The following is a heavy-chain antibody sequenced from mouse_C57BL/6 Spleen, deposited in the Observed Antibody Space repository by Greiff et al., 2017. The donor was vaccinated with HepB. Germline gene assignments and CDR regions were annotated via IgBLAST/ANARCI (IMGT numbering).Heavy chain of an antibody. J-gene: IGHJ3*01. CDR2: IWSGGST. CDR1: GFSLTSYG. CDR3: AKKDDGYSWFAY. D-gene: IGHD2-3*01. V-gene: IGHV2-4*01. Sequence: QVQLKESGPGLVQPSQSLSITCTVSGFSLTSYGVHWVRQPPGKGLEWLGVIWSGGSTDYNAAFISRLSISKDNSKSQVFFKMNSLQADDTAIYYCAKKDDGYSWFAYWGQGTLVTVSA.